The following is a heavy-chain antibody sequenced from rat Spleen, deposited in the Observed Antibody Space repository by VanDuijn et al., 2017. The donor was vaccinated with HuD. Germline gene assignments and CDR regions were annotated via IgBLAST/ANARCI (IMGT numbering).Heavy chain of an antibody. D-gene: IGHD1-9*01. J-gene: IGHJ2*01. V-gene: IGHV5-25*01. CDR1: GLSFSDYY. CDR2: ISTGGGST. Sequence: EVHLVESGGGLVQSGRSLKLSCAASGLSFSDYYMAWVRQSPKKGLEWVAYISTGGGSTYYRDSVKGRFTISRDNAEAAVYLQMNSLRSEDTATYYCARLAYYGYNPDYWGQGVMVTVSS. CDR3: ARLAYYGYNPDY.